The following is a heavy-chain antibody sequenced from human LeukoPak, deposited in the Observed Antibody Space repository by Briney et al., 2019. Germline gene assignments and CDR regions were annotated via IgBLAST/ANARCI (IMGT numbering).Heavy chain of an antibody. CDR3: ARISGSSNYYYYGMDV. Sequence: ASVKVSCKASGYTFTGYYMHWVRQAPGQGLEWMGWINPNSGGTHYAQKFHGRVTMTRDTSISTAYMELSRLKSDDTAVFYCARISGSSNYYYYGMDVWGQGTTVTVSS. J-gene: IGHJ6*02. CDR1: GYTFTGYY. V-gene: IGHV1-2*02. CDR2: INPNSGGT. D-gene: IGHD1-26*01.